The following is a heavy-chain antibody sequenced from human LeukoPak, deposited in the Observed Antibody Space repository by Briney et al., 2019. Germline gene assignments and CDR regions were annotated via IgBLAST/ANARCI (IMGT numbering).Heavy chain of an antibody. V-gene: IGHV1-46*01. Sequence: ASVKVSCKASGYTFTSYYMHWVRQAPGQGLVWMGIINPSGGSTSYAQNFQGRVTMTRDMSTSTVYMELSSLRSEDTAAYYCARAYDYVWGSYRPFDYWGQGTLVTVSS. CDR3: ARAYDYVWGSYRPFDY. CDR1: GYTFTSYY. J-gene: IGHJ4*02. D-gene: IGHD3-16*02. CDR2: INPSGGST.